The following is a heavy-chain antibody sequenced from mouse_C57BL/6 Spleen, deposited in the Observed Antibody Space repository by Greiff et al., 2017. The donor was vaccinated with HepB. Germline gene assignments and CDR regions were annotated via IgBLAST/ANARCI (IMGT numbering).Heavy chain of an antibody. V-gene: IGHV1-22*01. CDR3: ARSHYYGSSYFDY. Sequence: EVQLQQSGPELVKPGASVKMSCKASGYTFTDYNMHWVKQSHGKSLEWIGYINPNNGGTSYNQKFKGQATLTVNKSSSTAYMELRSLTSEDSAVYYCARSHYYGSSYFDYWGQGTTLTVSS. J-gene: IGHJ2*01. CDR2: INPNNGGT. CDR1: GYTFTDYN. D-gene: IGHD1-1*01.